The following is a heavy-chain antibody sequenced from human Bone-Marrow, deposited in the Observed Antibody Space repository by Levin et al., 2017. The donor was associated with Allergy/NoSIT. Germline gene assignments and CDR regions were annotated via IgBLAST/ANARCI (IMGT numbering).Heavy chain of an antibody. V-gene: IGHV4-34*01. D-gene: IGHD6-19*01. J-gene: IGHJ5*02. Sequence: PSETLSLTCAVYGGSFSGYYWSWIRQPPGKGLEWIGEINHSGSTNYNPSLKSGVTISVDTSKNQFSLKLSSVTAADTAVYYCARGRWLSNWFDPWGQGTLVTVSS. CDR1: GGSFSGYY. CDR3: ARGRWLSNWFDP. CDR2: INHSGST.